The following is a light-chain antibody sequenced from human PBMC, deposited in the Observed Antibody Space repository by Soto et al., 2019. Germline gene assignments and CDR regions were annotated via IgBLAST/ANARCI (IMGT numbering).Light chain of an antibody. J-gene: IGLJ2*01. CDR1: TGAVTSSHY. CDR2: DTN. Sequence: QAVVTQEPSLTVSPGGTVILTCGSSTGAVTSSHYPYWFQQKPGQAPTTLIYDTNNKHSWTPARFSGSLLGGKGALTLSGARPEDEAVYYCLLSFGNVVLFGGGTKLTVL. V-gene: IGLV7-46*01. CDR3: LLSFGNVVL.